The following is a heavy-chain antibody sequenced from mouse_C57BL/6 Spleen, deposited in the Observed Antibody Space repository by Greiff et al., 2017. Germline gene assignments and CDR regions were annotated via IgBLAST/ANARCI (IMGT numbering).Heavy chain of an antibody. Sequence: EVKLVESGGGLVKPGGSLKLSCAASGFTFSDYGMHWVRQAPEKGLEWVAYISSGSSTIYYADTVKGRFTISRDNAKNTLFLQMTSLRSEDTAMYYCARRYYVPWFAYWGQGTLVTVSA. D-gene: IGHD1-1*01. V-gene: IGHV5-17*01. CDR3: ARRYYVPWFAY. J-gene: IGHJ3*01. CDR1: GFTFSDYG. CDR2: ISSGSSTI.